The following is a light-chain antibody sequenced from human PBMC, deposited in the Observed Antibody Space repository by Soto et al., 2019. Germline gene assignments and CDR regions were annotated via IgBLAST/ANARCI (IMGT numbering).Light chain of an antibody. V-gene: IGKV1-27*01. J-gene: IGKJ1*01. CDR2: PAS. CDR3: QKYNSAPWT. CDR1: QGISNY. Sequence: DIQMIQSPSSLSASVGDRVTITCRASQGISNYVAWYQQKPGKVPKVLIYPASTLQTGVPSRFSGSGSGTDFTLTISSLQPEDVATYYCQKYNSAPWTFGQGTKVEI.